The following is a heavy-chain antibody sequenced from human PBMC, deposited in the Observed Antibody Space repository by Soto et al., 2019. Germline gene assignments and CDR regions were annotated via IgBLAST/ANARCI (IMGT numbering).Heavy chain of an antibody. J-gene: IGHJ4*02. CDR3: ARTLVAKGPVGWYFDY. V-gene: IGHV1-69*13. Sequence: ASVKVSCKASGGTFSSYAISWVRQAPGQGLEWMGGIIPIFGTANYAQKFQGRVTITADESTSTAYMELSSLRSEDTAVYYCARTLVAKGPVGWYFDYWGQGTLVTVSS. CDR1: GGTFSSYA. CDR2: IIPIFGTA. D-gene: IGHD1-26*01.